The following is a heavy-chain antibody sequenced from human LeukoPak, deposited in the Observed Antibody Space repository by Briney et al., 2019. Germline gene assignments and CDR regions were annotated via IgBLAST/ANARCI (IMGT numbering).Heavy chain of an antibody. D-gene: IGHD3-10*01. CDR2: IYYSGSA. Sequence: SETLSLTCTVSGGSISSGGYYWSWIRQHPGKGLEWIGYIYYSGSAYYNPSLKSRVTISVDTSENQFSLKLSSVTAADTAVYYCARVNYGSAIEEDYWGQGTLVTVSS. V-gene: IGHV4-31*03. CDR3: ARVNYGSAIEEDY. CDR1: GGSISSGGYY. J-gene: IGHJ4*02.